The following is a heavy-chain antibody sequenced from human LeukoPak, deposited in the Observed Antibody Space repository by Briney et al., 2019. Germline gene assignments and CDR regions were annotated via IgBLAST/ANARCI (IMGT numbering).Heavy chain of an antibody. CDR2: INHSGST. CDR3: ARAPDTYYFDY. V-gene: IGHV4-34*01. J-gene: IGHJ4*02. CDR1: GGSFSGYY. Sequence: SETLSLTCADYGGSFSGYYWSWIRQPPGKGLEWIGEINHSGSTNYNPSLKSRVTISVDTSKNQFSLKLSSVTAADTAVYYCARAPDTYYFDYWGQGTLVTVSS. D-gene: IGHD3-16*01.